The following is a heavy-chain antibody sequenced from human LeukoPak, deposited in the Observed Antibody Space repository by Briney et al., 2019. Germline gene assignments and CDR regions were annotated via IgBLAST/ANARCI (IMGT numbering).Heavy chain of an antibody. D-gene: IGHD3-16*01. CDR2: ISAYNGNT. J-gene: IGHJ4*02. CDR1: GYTFTSYG. V-gene: IGHV1-18*01. CDR3: ARGYYDYVWGSSIPLDY. Sequence: ASVKVSCKASGYTFTSYGISWVRQAPGQGLEWMGWISAYNGNTNYAQKLQGRVTMTTDTSTSTAYMELRSLRPDDTAVYYCARGYYDYVWGSSIPLDYWGQGTLVTVSS.